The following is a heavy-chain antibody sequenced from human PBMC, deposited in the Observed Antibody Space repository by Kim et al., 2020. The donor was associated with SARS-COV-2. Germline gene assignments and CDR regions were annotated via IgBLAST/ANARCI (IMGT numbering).Heavy chain of an antibody. CDR3: AIARKLRFLEWLRFDP. CDR2: IYPGDSDT. J-gene: IGHJ5*02. Sequence: GESLKISCKGSGYSFTSYWIGWVRQMPGKGLEWMGIIYPGDSDTRYSPSFQGQVTISADKSISTAYLQWSSLKASDTAMYYCAIARKLRFLEWLRFDPWGQGTLVTVSS. V-gene: IGHV5-51*01. CDR1: GYSFTSYW. D-gene: IGHD3-3*01.